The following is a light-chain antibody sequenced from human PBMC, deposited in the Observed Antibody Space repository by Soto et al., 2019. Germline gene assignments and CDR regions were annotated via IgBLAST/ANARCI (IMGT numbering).Light chain of an antibody. J-gene: IGLJ2*01. V-gene: IGLV2-11*01. CDR3: CSYAGSYTVV. CDR2: DVS. Sequence: QSALTQPRSVSGSPGQSVTISCTGTSRDVGGYNYVSWYKQHPGKAPKLMIYDVSKRPSGVPDRFSGSKSGNTASLTISGLQAEDEADYYCCSYAGSYTVVFGGGTKLTVL. CDR1: SRDVGGYNY.